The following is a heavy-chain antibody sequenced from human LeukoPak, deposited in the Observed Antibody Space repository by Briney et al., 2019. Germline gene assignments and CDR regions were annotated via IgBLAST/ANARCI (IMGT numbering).Heavy chain of an antibody. D-gene: IGHD1-26*01. J-gene: IGHJ3*02. Sequence: GGSLRLSCAASNFAFSTYAMSWVRQAPGKGLEWVAVIYSGRGTNYADSVKGRLTISRDNSKNTLYLQMNSLRAEDTAVYYCAAQWDGGTGAFDIWGQGTMVTVSS. CDR2: IYSGRGT. CDR1: NFAFSTYA. V-gene: IGHV3-66*01. CDR3: AAQWDGGTGAFDI.